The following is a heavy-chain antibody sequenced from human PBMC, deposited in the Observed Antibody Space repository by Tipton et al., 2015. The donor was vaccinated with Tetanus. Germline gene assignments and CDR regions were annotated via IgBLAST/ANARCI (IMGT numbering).Heavy chain of an antibody. J-gene: IGHJ4*02. CDR1: GGSFRNYA. CDR2: IIPSLDTV. Sequence: QLVQSGAEVKKPGSSVTVSCKVSGGSFRNYAITWVRQAPGQGLEWMGRIIPSLDTVDYSPKFQGRVTVTADKSTTTAYMEPNSLRSDDTALYFCAREQGYFDYWGQGSLVTVSS. CDR3: AREQGYFDY. V-gene: IGHV1-69*09.